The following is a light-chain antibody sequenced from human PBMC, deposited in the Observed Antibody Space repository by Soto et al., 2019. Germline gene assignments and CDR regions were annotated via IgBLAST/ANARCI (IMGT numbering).Light chain of an antibody. Sequence: QSVLTQPPSVSGAPGQRVTISCTGSSSNIGAGYDVHWYQQLPGTAPKLLIYGNSNRPSGVPDRFSGSKSGTSASLAITGLKAADEADYYCQSYDSSLSGYVVFGGGTKLTVL. CDR1: SSNIGAGYD. CDR2: GNS. CDR3: QSYDSSLSGYVV. V-gene: IGLV1-40*01. J-gene: IGLJ2*01.